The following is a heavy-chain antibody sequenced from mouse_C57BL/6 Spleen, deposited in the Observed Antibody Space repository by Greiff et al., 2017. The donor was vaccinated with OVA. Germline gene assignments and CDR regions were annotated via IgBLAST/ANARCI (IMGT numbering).Heavy chain of an antibody. D-gene: IGHD1-1*01. Sequence: VKLVESGAELVKPGASVKISCKASGYAFSSYWMNWVKQRPGKGLEWIGQIYPGDGDTNYNGKFKSKATLTADKSSSTAYMQLSSLTSEDSAVYFCARSGYYYGSSYRVDYWGQGTSVTVSS. CDR1: GYAFSSYW. CDR2: IYPGDGDT. CDR3: ARSGYYYGSSYRVDY. J-gene: IGHJ4*01. V-gene: IGHV1-80*01.